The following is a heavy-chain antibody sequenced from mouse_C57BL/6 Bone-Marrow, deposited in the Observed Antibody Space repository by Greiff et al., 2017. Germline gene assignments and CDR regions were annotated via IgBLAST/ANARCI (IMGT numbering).Heavy chain of an antibody. CDR2: ISDGGSYT. D-gene: IGHD3-3*01. CDR1: GFTFSSYA. Sequence: EVKLMESGGGLVKPGGSLKLSCAASGFTFSSYAMSWVRQTPEKRLEWVATISDGGSYTYYPDNVKGRFTISRDNAKNNLYLQMSHLKSEDTAMYYCARDRGNCDYYAMDYWGQGTSVTVSS. V-gene: IGHV5-4*01. CDR3: ARDRGNCDYYAMDY. J-gene: IGHJ4*01.